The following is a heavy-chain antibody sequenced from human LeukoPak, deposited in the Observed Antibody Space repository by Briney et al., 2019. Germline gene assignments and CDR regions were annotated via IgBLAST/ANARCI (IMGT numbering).Heavy chain of an antibody. V-gene: IGHV3-30*18. D-gene: IGHD3-22*01. CDR1: GFTFSSYN. CDR3: VKSDCDSGVYCFDI. CDR2: LSYDGSNK. Sequence: GGSLRLSCAASGFTFSSYNMHWVRQAPGKGLEWVAVLSYDGSNKYYADSVKGRFTISRDNSKYTLYLQMNSLRAEDTAVYYCVKSDCDSGVYCFDIWGQGTMVTVSS. J-gene: IGHJ3*02.